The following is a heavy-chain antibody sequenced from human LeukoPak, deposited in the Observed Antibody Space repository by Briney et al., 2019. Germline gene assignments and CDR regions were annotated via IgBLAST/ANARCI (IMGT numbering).Heavy chain of an antibody. CDR3: ARSGDYYDSSGYYFNWYFDL. CDR2: ISSSSSYI. CDR1: GFTFSSYS. D-gene: IGHD3-22*01. J-gene: IGHJ2*01. V-gene: IGHV3-21*01. Sequence: PGGSLRLSCAASGFTFSSYSMNWVRQAPGKGLEWVSSISSSSSYIYYADSVKGRFTISRDNAKNTLYLQMNSLRAEDTAVYYCARSGDYYDSSGYYFNWYFDLWGRGTLVTVSS.